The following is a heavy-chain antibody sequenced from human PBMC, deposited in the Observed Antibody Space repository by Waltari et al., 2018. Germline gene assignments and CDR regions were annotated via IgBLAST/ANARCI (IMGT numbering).Heavy chain of an antibody. D-gene: IGHD6-13*01. CDR3: SRGPRQSGSSSWIFDY. CDR2: ISASGSI. CDR1: GDSVNSFY. Sequence: QVQLQESGPGRVKPSETLSLPCSVSGDSVNSFYGSVIRQPAGKGLEWIGRISASGSIDYNPSLRRRVTMSLEMSKNQFSLQLASVTAADTAVYFCSRGPRQSGSSSWIFDYWGQG. V-gene: IGHV4-4*07. J-gene: IGHJ4*02.